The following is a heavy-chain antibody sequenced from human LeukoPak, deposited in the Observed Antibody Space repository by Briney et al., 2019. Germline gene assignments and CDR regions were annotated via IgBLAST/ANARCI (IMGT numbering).Heavy chain of an antibody. CDR3: ARVMIVVVPAAMIWFDP. CDR1: GGSISSGGYY. CDR2: IYHSGST. Sequence: SETLSLTCTVSGGSISSGGYYWSWIRQPPGKGLEWIGYIYHSGSTYYNPSLKSRVTISVDTSKNQFSLKLSSVTAADTAVYYCARVMIVVVPAAMIWFDPWGQGTLVTVSS. J-gene: IGHJ5*02. D-gene: IGHD2-2*01. V-gene: IGHV4-30-2*01.